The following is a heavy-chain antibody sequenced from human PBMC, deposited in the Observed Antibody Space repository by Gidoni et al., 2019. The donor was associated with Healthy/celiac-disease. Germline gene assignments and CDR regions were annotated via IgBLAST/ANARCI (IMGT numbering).Heavy chain of an antibody. J-gene: IGHJ3*02. CDR2: ISGSGRST. Sequence: EVPLLESGGGLVQPGGSLRLSCAASGFTLSSYAMIWVRQAPGKGLGWVSAISGSGRSTSYADSVKGRFTISRDNSKNTLYLQMNSLRADDTAVYYCAKPNNCSGVSCLYDAFDIWGQGTMVTVSS. V-gene: IGHV3-23*01. CDR1: GFTLSSYA. CDR3: AKPNNCSGVSCLYDAFDI. D-gene: IGHD2-15*01.